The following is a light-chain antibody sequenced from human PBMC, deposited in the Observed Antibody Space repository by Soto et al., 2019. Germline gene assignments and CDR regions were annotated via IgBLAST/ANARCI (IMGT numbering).Light chain of an antibody. J-gene: IGKJ1*01. CDR3: QQRSNS. CDR1: QSVSSY. Sequence: IVLTQSPATLSLSPGERATLSCRASQSVSSYLAWYQQKPGQAPRLLIYDASNRATGIPARFSGSGSGTDFTLTISSLEPEDFAVYYCQQRSNSFGQGTKVDIK. V-gene: IGKV3-11*01. CDR2: DAS.